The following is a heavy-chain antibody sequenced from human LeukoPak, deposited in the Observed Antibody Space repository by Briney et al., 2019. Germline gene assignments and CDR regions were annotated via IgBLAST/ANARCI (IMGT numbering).Heavy chain of an antibody. D-gene: IGHD5/OR15-5a*01. CDR3: AKAAVYHDSCPDS. CDR2: ISSSSGST. Sequence: GGSLRLSCAASGFIFSTYTMNWVRQAPGKGPEWVSSISSSSGSTYYADSVKGRFTISRDNSKNTLYLQVNSLRAEDTAVYYCAKAAVYHDSCPDSWGQGTLVTVSS. V-gene: IGHV3-23*01. J-gene: IGHJ4*02. CDR1: GFIFSTYT.